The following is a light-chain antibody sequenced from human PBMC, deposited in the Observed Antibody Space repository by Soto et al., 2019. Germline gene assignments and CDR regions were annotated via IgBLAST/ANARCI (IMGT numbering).Light chain of an antibody. V-gene: IGKV1-9*01. Sequence: IPFIPTPTSLSASVGGRVPLNCRASQGISSYLAWYQQKPGKAPKLLVYAASTLQSGVPSRFSGSGSGTDFTLTISSLQPDDSATYYCQEYNSWWTFGQGTNVDI. J-gene: IGKJ1*01. CDR3: QEYNSWWT. CDR1: QGISSY. CDR2: AAS.